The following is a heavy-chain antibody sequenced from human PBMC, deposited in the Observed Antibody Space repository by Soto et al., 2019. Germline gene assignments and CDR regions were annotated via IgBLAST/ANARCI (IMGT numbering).Heavy chain of an antibody. D-gene: IGHD3-22*01. Sequence: PSETLSLTCGISGGSFSGYYWSWIRQPPGKGLEWIGDMNHSGTINYNPSLKTRVSISGDTSKKQFSLKMSSVTAADTAVYFCARRGEYAYDTSGYLAQHYWDPGTLDTVSS. CDR3: ARRGEYAYDTSGYLAQHY. J-gene: IGHJ1*01. CDR1: GGSFSGYY. V-gene: IGHV4-34*01. CDR2: MNHSGTI.